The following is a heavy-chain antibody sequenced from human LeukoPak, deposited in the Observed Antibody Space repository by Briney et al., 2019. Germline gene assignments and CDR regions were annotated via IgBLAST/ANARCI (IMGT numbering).Heavy chain of an antibody. CDR3: ARDSSSWYAEPYYFDY. V-gene: IGHV3-7*01. J-gene: IGHJ4*02. Sequence: GGSLRLSCAASGFTFSSCWMSWVRQAPGKGLEWVANIKQDGSEKYYVDSVKGRFTISRDNAKNSLYLQMNSLRAEDTAVYYCARDSSSWYAEPYYFDYWGQGTLVTVSS. D-gene: IGHD6-13*01. CDR2: IKQDGSEK. CDR1: GFTFSSCW.